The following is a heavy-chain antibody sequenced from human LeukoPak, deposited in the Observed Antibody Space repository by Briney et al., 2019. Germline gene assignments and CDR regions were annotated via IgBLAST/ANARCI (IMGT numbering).Heavy chain of an antibody. CDR2: ITNDGSST. Sequence: GGSLRLSCAASGLTFSSHWMHWVRQAPGKGLVWVSRITNDGSSTSYADSVKGRFTISRDNAKNTLYLQMNSLRAEDTAVYYCASRYYGSGSYYRLDCWGQGTLVTVSS. V-gene: IGHV3-74*01. J-gene: IGHJ4*02. D-gene: IGHD3-10*01. CDR1: GLTFSSHW. CDR3: ASRYYGSGSYYRLDC.